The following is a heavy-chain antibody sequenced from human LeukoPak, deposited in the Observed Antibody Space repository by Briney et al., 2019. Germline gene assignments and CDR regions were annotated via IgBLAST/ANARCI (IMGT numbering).Heavy chain of an antibody. Sequence: GGSLRLSCAASGFTFSSYWMSWVRQAPGKGLEWVANIKQDGSEKYYVDSVKGRFTISRDNAKNSLYLQMNSLRAEDTAVYYCARVVRGVMYYYYYYMDVWGKGTTVTVSS. CDR1: GFTFSSYW. D-gene: IGHD3-10*01. CDR3: ARVVRGVMYYYYYYMDV. J-gene: IGHJ6*03. CDR2: IKQDGSEK. V-gene: IGHV3-7*01.